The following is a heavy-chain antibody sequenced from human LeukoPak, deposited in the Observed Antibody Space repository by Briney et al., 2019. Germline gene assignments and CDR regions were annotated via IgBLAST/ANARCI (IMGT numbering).Heavy chain of an antibody. D-gene: IGHD2-15*01. J-gene: IGHJ4*02. V-gene: IGHV1-69*06. CDR1: GGTFSSYA. CDR2: IIPIFGTA. Sequence: GASVKVSCKASGGTFSSYAISWVRQAPGQGLEWMGGIIPIFGTANYAQKFQGRVTITADKSTSTAYMELSSLRSEDTAVYYCARTQLSGTGYCSGGSCYYFDYWGQGTLVTVSS. CDR3: ARTQLSGTGYCSGGSCYYFDY.